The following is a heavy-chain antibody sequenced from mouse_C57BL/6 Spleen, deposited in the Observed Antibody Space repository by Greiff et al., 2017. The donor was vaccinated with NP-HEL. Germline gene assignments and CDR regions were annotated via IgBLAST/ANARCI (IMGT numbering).Heavy chain of an antibody. CDR3: ARPNMVTTEAWFAY. D-gene: IGHD2-2*01. V-gene: IGHV1-50*01. Sequence: VQLQQPGAELVKPGASVKLSCKASGYTFTSYWMQWVKQRPGQGLEWIGEIDPSDSYTNYNQKFKGKATLTVDTSSSTAYMQLSSLTSEDSAVYYCARPNMVTTEAWFAYWGQGTLVTVSA. J-gene: IGHJ3*01. CDR2: IDPSDSYT. CDR1: GYTFTSYW.